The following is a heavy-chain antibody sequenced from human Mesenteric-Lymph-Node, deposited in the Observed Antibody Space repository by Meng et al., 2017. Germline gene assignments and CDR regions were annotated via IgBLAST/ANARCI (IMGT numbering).Heavy chain of an antibody. J-gene: IGHJ4*02. CDR1: GYSFTHHG. Sequence: QVQLVQSGVEVKKPGASVKVSCKASGYSFTHHGITWVRQAPGQGLEWMGWISGYNGNTHYAQKLQGRVTMTTDTSTSTAYMELSSLRSEDTAVYYCVRWYFDYWGQGTLVTVSS. CDR3: VRWYFDY. V-gene: IGHV1-18*04. D-gene: IGHD6-13*01. CDR2: ISGYNGNT.